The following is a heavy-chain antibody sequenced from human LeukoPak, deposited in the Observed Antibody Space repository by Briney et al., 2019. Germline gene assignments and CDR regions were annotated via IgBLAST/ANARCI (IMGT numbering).Heavy chain of an antibody. D-gene: IGHD6-19*01. V-gene: IGHV3-21*01. CDR1: GFTFSSYS. Sequence: GGSLRLSCAASGFTFSSYSMNWVRQAPGKGLEWVSSISSSSSYVYYADSVKGRFTISRDNAKNSLYLQMNSLRAEDTAVYYCARVYSSGWYFDYWGQGTLVTVSS. J-gene: IGHJ4*02. CDR3: ARVYSSGWYFDY. CDR2: ISSSSSYV.